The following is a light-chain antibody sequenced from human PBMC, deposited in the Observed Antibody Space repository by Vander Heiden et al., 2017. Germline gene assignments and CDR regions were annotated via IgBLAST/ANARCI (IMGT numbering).Light chain of an antibody. V-gene: IGKV3-20*01. J-gene: IGKJ4*01. CDR1: QSVSSSY. Sequence: EIVLTQSPGTLSLSPGERATLSCRARQSVSSSYLAWYQQKPGQAPRLLIYGASSRATGIPDRFSGSGSGTDFTLTISRLEPEDFAVYYCQQDVSSPRTFGGGTKVEIK. CDR2: GAS. CDR3: QQDVSSPRT.